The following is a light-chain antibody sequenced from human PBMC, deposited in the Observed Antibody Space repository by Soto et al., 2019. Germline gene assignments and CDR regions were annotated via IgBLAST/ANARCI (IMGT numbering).Light chain of an antibody. CDR1: TSNIGSYY. CDR3: QSYDSSRSPLYV. J-gene: IGLJ1*01. Sequence: QSVLTQPPSASGTPGQRVTISCSGSTSNIGSYYVYWYQHLPGTAPKLLIYANNNRPSGVPDRFSGSKSGTSASLAITGLQAEDEADYYCQSYDSSRSPLYVFGTGTKVTVL. CDR2: ANN. V-gene: IGLV1-40*01.